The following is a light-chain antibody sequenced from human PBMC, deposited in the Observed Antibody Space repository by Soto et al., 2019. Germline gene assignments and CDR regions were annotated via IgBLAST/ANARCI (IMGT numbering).Light chain of an antibody. CDR1: QGISNY. CDR2: AAS. V-gene: IGKV1-27*01. Sequence: DIQMTQSPSSLSASVGDSVTITCRASQGISNYLAWYQQKPGKVPKLLVYAASTLQTGVPSRFSGSGSGTDFTLTISSLQPEDGATYYCHKYNSAPWTFGQGTKVEIK. CDR3: HKYNSAPWT. J-gene: IGKJ1*01.